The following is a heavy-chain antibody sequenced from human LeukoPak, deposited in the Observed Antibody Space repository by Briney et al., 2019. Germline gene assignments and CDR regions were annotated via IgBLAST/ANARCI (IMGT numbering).Heavy chain of an antibody. V-gene: IGHV3-48*02. CDR1: GFTFGTYG. Sequence: PGGSLRLSCAASGFTFGTYGMNWVRQAPGKGLEWVSYISASSSTFYYADSEKGRFTISRDNAKNSLYLQVNGLRDEDTAVYYCARDAGSGYFDYWGQGTLVTVSS. J-gene: IGHJ4*02. CDR3: ARDAGSGYFDY. D-gene: IGHD6-19*01. CDR2: ISASSSTF.